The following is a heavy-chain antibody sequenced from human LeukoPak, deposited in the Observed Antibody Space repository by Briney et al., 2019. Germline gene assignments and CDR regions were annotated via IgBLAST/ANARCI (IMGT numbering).Heavy chain of an antibody. J-gene: IGHJ5*02. D-gene: IGHD5-24*01. V-gene: IGHV4-38-2*02. Sequence: PSETLSLTCTVSGYSISSGYYWGWIRQPPGKGLEWIGEINHSGSTNYNPSLKSRVTISVDTSKNQFSLKLSSVTAADTAVYYCARSPTMGDWFDPWGQGTLVTVSS. CDR3: ARSPTMGDWFDP. CDR2: INHSGST. CDR1: GYSISSGYY.